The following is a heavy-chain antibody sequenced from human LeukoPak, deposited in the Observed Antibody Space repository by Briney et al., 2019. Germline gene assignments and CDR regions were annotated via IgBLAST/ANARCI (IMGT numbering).Heavy chain of an antibody. D-gene: IGHD3-3*01. CDR2: IYHSGST. Sequence: PSETLSLTCTVSGGSISSGGYYWSWIRQPPGKGLEWIGYIYHSGSTYHNPSLKSRVTISVDRSKNQFSLKLSSVTAADTAVYYCASLNDGGFTMRDVNAFDIWGQGTMVTVSS. V-gene: IGHV4-30-2*01. CDR1: GGSISSGGYY. CDR3: ASLNDGGFTMRDVNAFDI. J-gene: IGHJ3*02.